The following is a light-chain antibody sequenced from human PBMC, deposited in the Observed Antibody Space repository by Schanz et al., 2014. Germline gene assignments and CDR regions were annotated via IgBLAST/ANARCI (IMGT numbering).Light chain of an antibody. J-gene: IGLJ2*01. V-gene: IGLV1-44*01. CDR3: CSYAGSYTVV. CDR1: SSNIGSNNT. CDR2: SNN. Sequence: QSVLTQPPSASGTPGQRVTISCSGSSSNIGSNNTVNWYQQLPGTAPKLLIYSNNQRPSGAPDRFSASKSGTSASLAISGLQSEDDADYYCCSYAGSYTVVFGGGTKLTVL.